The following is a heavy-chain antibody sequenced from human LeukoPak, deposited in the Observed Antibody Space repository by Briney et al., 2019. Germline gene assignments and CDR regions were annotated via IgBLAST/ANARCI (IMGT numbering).Heavy chain of an antibody. CDR2: MNPNSGNT. V-gene: IGHV1-8*01. CDR3: AIRKYCSSTSCYFDAFDI. CDR1: GYTFTSYD. J-gene: IGHJ3*02. D-gene: IGHD2-2*01. Sequence: GASVKVSCKASGYTFTSYDINWVRQATGQGLEWMGWMNPNSGNTGYAQKFQGRVTMTRNTSISTAYMELSSLRSEDTAVYHCAIRKYCSSTSCYFDAFDIWGQGTMVTVSS.